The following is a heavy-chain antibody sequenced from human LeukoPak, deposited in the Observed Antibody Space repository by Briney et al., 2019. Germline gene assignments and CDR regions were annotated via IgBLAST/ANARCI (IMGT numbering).Heavy chain of an antibody. CDR2: ISYDGSNK. D-gene: IGHD3-22*01. Sequence: QAGGSLRLSCAASGFTFSSYGMHWVRQAPGKGLEWVAVISYDGSNKYYADSVKGRFTISRDNSKNTLYLQMNSLRAEDTAVYYCARDKGVVVITIADYWGQGTLVTVSS. V-gene: IGHV3-30*19. J-gene: IGHJ4*02. CDR3: ARDKGVVVITIADY. CDR1: GFTFSSYG.